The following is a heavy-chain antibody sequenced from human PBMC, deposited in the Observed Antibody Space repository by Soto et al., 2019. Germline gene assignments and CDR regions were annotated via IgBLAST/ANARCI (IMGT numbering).Heavy chain of an antibody. CDR3: AKVRYSSPMGYYYGMDV. V-gene: IGHV1-69*13. CDR1: GVTFSKFI. J-gene: IGHJ6*02. D-gene: IGHD6-19*01. Sequence: SVKVSCKASGVTFSKFILTWVRQAPGLGLEWVGGIIPIFGTANYAQKFQGRVTITADESTSTSYLEVSNLRSEDTAVYYCAKVRYSSPMGYYYGMDVWG. CDR2: IIPIFGTA.